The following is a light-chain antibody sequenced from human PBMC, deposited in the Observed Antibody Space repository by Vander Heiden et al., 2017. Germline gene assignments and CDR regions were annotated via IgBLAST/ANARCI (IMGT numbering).Light chain of an antibody. V-gene: IGKV1-39*01. J-gene: IGKJ1*01. CDR3: QRSYSTPWT. CDR2: AAS. CDR1: QSISSY. Sequence: DIQMTQSPSSLTASVGDRVTIPCPAGQSISSYLIWYQLKPRKPRKLLNYAASTFKRGVAVRFSGSGSGTDFNLTISSLKPEDFEISYYQRSYSTPWTFGQGTKVEIK.